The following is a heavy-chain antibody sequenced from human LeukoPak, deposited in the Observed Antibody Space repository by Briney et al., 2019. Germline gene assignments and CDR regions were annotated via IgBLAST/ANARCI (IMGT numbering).Heavy chain of an antibody. D-gene: IGHD6-13*01. CDR1: GYTFTGYY. CDR3: AREAAAGARPLQH. Sequence: ASVKVSCKASGYTFTGYYMHWVRQAPGQGLEWMGWINPNSGGTNYAQKLQGRVTMTTDTSTSTAYMELRSLRSDDTAVYYCAREAAAGARPLQHWGQGTLVTVSS. J-gene: IGHJ1*01. CDR2: INPNSGGT. V-gene: IGHV1-2*02.